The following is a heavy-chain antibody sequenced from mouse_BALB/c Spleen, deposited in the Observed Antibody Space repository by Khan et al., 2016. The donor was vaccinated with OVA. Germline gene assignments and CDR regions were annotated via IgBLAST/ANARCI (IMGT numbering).Heavy chain of an antibody. V-gene: IGHV2-9*02. CDR2: IWTGGST. Sequence: QVQLKESGPGLVAPSQSLSLTCTVSGFSFTSYGVPWVRQPPGKGLEWLGVIWTGGSTNYNSALMSRLSISKDNYKSQVILKMNSMETDDRARYYCARLEDYWGQGTTLTVSS. J-gene: IGHJ2*01. CDR1: GFSFTSYG. CDR3: ARLEDY.